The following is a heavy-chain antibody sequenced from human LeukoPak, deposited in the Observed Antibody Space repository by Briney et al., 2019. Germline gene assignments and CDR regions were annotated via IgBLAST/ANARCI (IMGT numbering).Heavy chain of an antibody. V-gene: IGHV3-11*01. Sequence: GGSLRLSCAASGFTFSDYYMSWIRQAPGKGLEWVSYISSSGSSIYYADSVKGRFTISRDNAKNSAHLQMNSLRAEDTAVYYCATYRQVLLPFESWGQGTLVTVSS. J-gene: IGHJ4*02. D-gene: IGHD2-8*02. CDR2: ISSSGSSI. CDR3: ATYRQVLLPFES. CDR1: GFTFSDYY.